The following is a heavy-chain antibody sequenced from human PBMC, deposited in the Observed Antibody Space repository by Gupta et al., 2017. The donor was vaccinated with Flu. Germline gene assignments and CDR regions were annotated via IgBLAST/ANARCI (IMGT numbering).Heavy chain of an antibody. V-gene: IGHV4-59*01. Sequence: QVQLQESGPGLVKPSASLSFTSTVSDGPISHYACSWIRQPPGKGLEWIGIIYYSGTTNYNPSLQSRVTMSLGTSQNHSCLKLTSVTAADTAVYYCARGDTYYMNWCAAWGQGTLVTVSS. CDR3: ARGDTYYMNWCAA. CDR2: IYYSGTT. CDR1: DGPISHYA. D-gene: IGHD2-21*02. J-gene: IGHJ5*02.